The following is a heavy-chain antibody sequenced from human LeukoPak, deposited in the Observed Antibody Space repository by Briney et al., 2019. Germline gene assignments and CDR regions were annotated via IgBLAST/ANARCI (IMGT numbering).Heavy chain of an antibody. D-gene: IGHD2-2*01. CDR2: ISSSSSYI. J-gene: IGHJ4*02. CDR1: GFTFSSCS. Sequence: GGSLRLSCAASGFTFSSCSMNWVRQAPGKGLEWVSSISSSSSYIYYADSVKGRFTISRDNAKNSLYLQMNSLRAEDTAVYYCARVRVPAAITWGLGYWGQGTLVTVSS. CDR3: ARVRVPAAITWGLGY. V-gene: IGHV3-21*01.